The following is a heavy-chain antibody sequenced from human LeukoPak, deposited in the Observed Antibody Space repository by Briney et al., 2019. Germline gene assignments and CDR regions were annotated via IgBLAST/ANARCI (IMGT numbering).Heavy chain of an antibody. J-gene: IGHJ2*01. D-gene: IGHD2-15*01. CDR2: IYYSGST. Sequence: SETLSLTCTVSGGSISSGGYFWAWIRQRPGKGLEWIGYIYYSGSTYYNPSLMSRVTISADTSKNQFSLRLSSVTAADTAVYYCARGDMTPDVWGRGTLVTVSS. CDR3: ARGDMTPDV. V-gene: IGHV4-31*03. CDR1: GGSISSGGYF.